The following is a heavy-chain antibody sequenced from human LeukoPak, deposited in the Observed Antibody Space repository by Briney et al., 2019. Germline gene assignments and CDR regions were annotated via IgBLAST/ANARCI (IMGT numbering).Heavy chain of an antibody. V-gene: IGHV3-23*01. CDR2: ISGSGTST. CDR1: GFTFSMYA. Sequence: GGSLRLSCAASGFTFSMYAKSWVRQAPGKGLEWVSAISGSGTSTYYADSVKGRFTISRDNSKNTLYLQMNSLRAEHTAVYYCAKGSGSGSFAGFDYWGQGTLVTVSS. CDR3: AKGSGSGSFAGFDY. D-gene: IGHD3-10*01. J-gene: IGHJ4*02.